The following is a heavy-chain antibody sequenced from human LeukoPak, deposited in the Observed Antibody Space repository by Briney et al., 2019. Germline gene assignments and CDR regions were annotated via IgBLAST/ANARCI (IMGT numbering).Heavy chain of an antibody. D-gene: IGHD2-2*01. CDR1: GFTFSDYY. CDR3: ANTEYQRLGTDY. Sequence: GGSLRLSCAASGFTFSDYYMSWLRQAPGKGLEWVSYISSDSSTIYYADSVKGRFTISRDNAKNSLYLQMNSLRTEDTAVYYCANTEYQRLGTDYWGQGTLVTASS. V-gene: IGHV3-11*04. CDR2: ISSDSSTI. J-gene: IGHJ4*02.